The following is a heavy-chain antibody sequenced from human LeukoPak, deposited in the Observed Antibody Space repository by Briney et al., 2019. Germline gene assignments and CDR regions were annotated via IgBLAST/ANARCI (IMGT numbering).Heavy chain of an antibody. CDR3: ARVTLERAAAGNYFDY. CDR1: GGSFSGYY. D-gene: IGHD6-13*01. J-gene: IGHJ4*02. Sequence: KPSETLSLTCGVYGGSFSGYYWTWIRQPPGKGLEWIGEIHHSGSTNYNPSLKSRVTISVDTSKNQFSLKLSSVTAADTAVYYCARVTLERAAAGNYFDYWGQGTLVTVSS. CDR2: IHHSGST. V-gene: IGHV4-34*01.